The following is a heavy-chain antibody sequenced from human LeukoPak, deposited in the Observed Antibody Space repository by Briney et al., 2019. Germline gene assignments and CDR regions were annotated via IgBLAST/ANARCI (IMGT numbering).Heavy chain of an antibody. J-gene: IGHJ5*02. D-gene: IGHD1-26*01. Sequence: ASVKVSCKASGYTFTGYYMHWVRQAPGQGLEWMGWINPNSGGTNYAQKFQGRVTMTRDTSISTAYMELSRLRSDDTAVYYCARDNLRWEPQDGVDPWGQGTLVTVSS. V-gene: IGHV1-2*02. CDR3: ARDNLRWEPQDGVDP. CDR2: INPNSGGT. CDR1: GYTFTGYY.